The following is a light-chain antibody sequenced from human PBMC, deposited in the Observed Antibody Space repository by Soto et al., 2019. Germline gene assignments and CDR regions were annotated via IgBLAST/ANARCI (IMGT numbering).Light chain of an antibody. V-gene: IGLV2-23*02. CDR2: EVN. J-gene: IGLJ1*01. CDR3: CSSGGSPTDV. Sequence: QSALTQPASVSGSPGQSITISCTGTSSNVGSYKLVSWYQQHPGKAPKLMIFEVNKRPSGVSNRFSGSKPGNTASLTISGLKVEDEADYYCCSSGGSPTDVFGTGTKLTVL. CDR1: SSNVGSYKL.